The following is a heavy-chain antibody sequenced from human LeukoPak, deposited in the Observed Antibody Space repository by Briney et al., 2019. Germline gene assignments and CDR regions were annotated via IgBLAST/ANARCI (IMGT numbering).Heavy chain of an antibody. J-gene: IGHJ6*03. V-gene: IGHV4-34*01. CDR3: ARGSSYSSGWLGYYYYYYMDV. D-gene: IGHD6-19*01. CDR1: GGSFRGYY. CDR2: INHSGST. Sequence: PSETLSLTCAVYGGSFRGYYWSWIRQPPGKGLEWIGEINHSGSTNYNPSLKSRVTISVDTSKNQFSLKLSSVTAADTAVYYCARGSSYSSGWLGYYYYYYMDVWGKGTTVTVSS.